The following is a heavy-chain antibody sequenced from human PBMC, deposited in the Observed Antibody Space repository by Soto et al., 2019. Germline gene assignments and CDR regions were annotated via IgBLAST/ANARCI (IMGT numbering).Heavy chain of an antibody. CDR2: INPSDGST. J-gene: IGHJ4*02. D-gene: IGHD3-16*01. CDR3: ARRHKKERATIGGFDY. CDR1: GYTFTTYY. V-gene: IGHV1-46*01. Sequence: ASVKVSCKASGYTFTTYYMDWVRQAPGQGLQWMGMINPSDGSTTYAQKFQARVTMTRDTPTSTVHMELSSLRSEDTAIYYCARRHKKERATIGGFDYWGQGTLVTVSS.